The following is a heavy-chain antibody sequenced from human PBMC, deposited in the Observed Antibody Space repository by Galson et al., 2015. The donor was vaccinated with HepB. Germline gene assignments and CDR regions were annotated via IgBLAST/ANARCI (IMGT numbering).Heavy chain of an antibody. V-gene: IGHV3-49*03. CDR2: IRRKTYGGTT. CDR3: NKGSGELYYYGLDV. J-gene: IGHJ6*02. Sequence: SLRLSCAASGFTFGDYAMSWFRQAPGKGLEWVGFIRRKTYGGTTEYAASVKGRFIISRDDSKSNAYMQMNSLKTEDTAVYYCNKGSGELYYYGLDVWGQGTTVTVSS. D-gene: IGHD3-10*01. CDR1: GFTFGDYA.